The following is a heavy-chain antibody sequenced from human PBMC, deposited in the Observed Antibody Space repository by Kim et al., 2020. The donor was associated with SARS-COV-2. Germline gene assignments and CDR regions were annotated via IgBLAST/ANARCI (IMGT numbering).Heavy chain of an antibody. CDR1: GFTFSDYY. V-gene: IGHV3-11*05. D-gene: IGHD3-16*01. CDR3: ARDGYDYVWGSSWDYYYYYGMDV. Sequence: GGSLRLSCAASGFTFSDYYMSWIRQAPGKGLEWVSYISSSSSYTNYADSVKGRFTISRDNAKNSLYLQMNSLRAEDTAVYYCARDGYDYVWGSSWDYYYYYGMDVGGQGTTVTVSS. J-gene: IGHJ6*01. CDR2: ISSSSSYT.